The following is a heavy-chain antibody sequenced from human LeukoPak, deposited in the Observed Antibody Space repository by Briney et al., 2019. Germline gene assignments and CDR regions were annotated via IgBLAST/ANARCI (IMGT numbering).Heavy chain of an antibody. CDR1: GGSISSSYY. J-gene: IGHJ5*02. V-gene: IGHV4-34*01. D-gene: IGHD3-10*01. CDR3: ARSRHRFGELLRFDP. CDR2: INHSGST. Sequence: SETLSLTCTVSGGSISSSYYWSWIRQPPGKGLEWIGEINHSGSTNYNPSLKSRVTISVDTSKNQFSLKLSSVTAADTAVYYCARSRHRFGELLRFDPWGQGTLVTVSS.